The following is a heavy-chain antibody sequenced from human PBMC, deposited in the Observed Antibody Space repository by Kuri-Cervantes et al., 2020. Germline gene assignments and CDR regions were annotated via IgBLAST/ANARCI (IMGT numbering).Heavy chain of an antibody. CDR3: ATVEHCSSTSCYTFDP. J-gene: IGHJ5*02. CDR2: FDPEDGET. V-gene: IGHV1-24*01. Sequence: ASVKVSCKASGYSFTSNAVHWVRQAPGQRLEWMGGFDPEDGETIYAQKFRGRVTMTEDTSTDTAYMELSSLRSEDTAVYYCATVEHCSSTSCYTFDPWGQGALVTVSS. CDR1: GYSFTSNA. D-gene: IGHD2-2*02.